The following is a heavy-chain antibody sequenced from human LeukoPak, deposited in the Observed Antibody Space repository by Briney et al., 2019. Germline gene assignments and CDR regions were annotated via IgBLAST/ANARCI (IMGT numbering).Heavy chain of an antibody. Sequence: GGSLRLSCAASGFTFSSYGMHWVRQAPGKGLEWGAFMRYDGSNEYYADSVKGRFTISRDNSKNTLYLQMNSLRPEDSAAYYCAKVEAMYYHGSGTPYSSYWGQGTLVTVSS. J-gene: IGHJ4*02. CDR1: GFTFSSYG. CDR2: MRYDGSNE. V-gene: IGHV3-30*02. CDR3: AKVEAMYYHGSGTPYSSY. D-gene: IGHD3-10*01.